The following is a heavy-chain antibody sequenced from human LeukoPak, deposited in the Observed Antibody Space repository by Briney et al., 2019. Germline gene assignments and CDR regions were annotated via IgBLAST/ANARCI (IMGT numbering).Heavy chain of an antibody. V-gene: IGHV4-39*07. CDR3: ARTSRGITVAIKEDAFDI. D-gene: IGHD3-10*01. CDR1: GGSITTSSYY. CDR2: IYYSGSA. Sequence: SETLSLTCTVSGGSITTSSYYWGWIRQPPGKGLEWIGTIYYSGSAYYNPSLKSRVTISVDTSKNQFSLKLSSVTAADTAVYYCARTSRGITVAIKEDAFDIWGQGTMVTVSS. J-gene: IGHJ3*02.